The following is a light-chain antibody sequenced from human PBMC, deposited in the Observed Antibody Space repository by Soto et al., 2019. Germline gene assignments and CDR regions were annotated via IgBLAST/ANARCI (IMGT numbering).Light chain of an antibody. CDR2: EGS. V-gene: IGLV2-14*02. CDR3: SSYTISTLV. CDR1: SSDVGSYNL. J-gene: IGLJ1*01. Sequence: QSALTQPASVSGSPGQSITISCTGTSSDVGSYNLVSWYQQHPGKAPKLMIYEGSKRPSGVSNRFSGSKSGKTASLTISGLQAEDEADYYCSSYTISTLVFGTGTKVTVL.